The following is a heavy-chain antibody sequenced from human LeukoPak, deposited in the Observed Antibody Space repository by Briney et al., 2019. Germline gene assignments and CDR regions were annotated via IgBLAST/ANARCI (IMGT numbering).Heavy chain of an antibody. CDR2: IKQDRSDK. CDR3: ARDLVNY. CDR1: GFTFSIYW. Sequence: GGSLRLSCAASGFTFSIYWMSWVRQAPGKGLEWVATIKQDRSDKYYVDSVQGRFTISRDNAKNSLYLQMNSLRAEDTAVYYCARDLVNYWGQGTLVTVSS. J-gene: IGHJ4*02. V-gene: IGHV3-7*04. D-gene: IGHD6-6*01.